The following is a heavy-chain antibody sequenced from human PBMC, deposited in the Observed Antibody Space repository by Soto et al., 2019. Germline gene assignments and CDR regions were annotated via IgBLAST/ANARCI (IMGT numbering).Heavy chain of an antibody. D-gene: IGHD5-18*01. Sequence: GGSLRLSCEVTGFTFRNYAMQWVRQAPGKGLEWVAVISHDGSSQYYADSMRGRFTISRDNSKTTLYLEINSLRTDDTAIYYCAKATSAYTYGYFDFWDQGTVVTVSS. CDR3: AKATSAYTYGYFDF. J-gene: IGHJ4*02. CDR1: GFTFRNYA. V-gene: IGHV3-30*04. CDR2: ISHDGSSQ.